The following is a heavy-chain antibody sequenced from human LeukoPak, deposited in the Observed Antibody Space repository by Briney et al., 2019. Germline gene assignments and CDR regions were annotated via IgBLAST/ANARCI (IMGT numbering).Heavy chain of an antibody. D-gene: IGHD2-15*01. Sequence: SQTLSLTCAISGDSVSSNSAAWNWIRQSPSRGLEWLGRTYYRSKWYNDYAVSVKSRITINPDTSNNQFSLQLNSVTPEDTAVYYCARSVVVVAAILGNWFDPWGQGTLVTVSS. CDR3: ARSVVVVAAILGNWFDP. CDR2: TYYRSKWYN. J-gene: IGHJ5*02. V-gene: IGHV6-1*01. CDR1: GDSVSSNSAA.